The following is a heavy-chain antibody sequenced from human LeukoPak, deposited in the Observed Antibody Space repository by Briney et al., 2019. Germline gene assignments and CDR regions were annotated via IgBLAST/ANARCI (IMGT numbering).Heavy chain of an antibody. CDR2: IKSKTDGGTT. CDR1: GFTFSNAW. J-gene: IGHJ6*02. CDR3: AKAGLGYVLDPDYYYYGMDV. D-gene: IGHD2-8*02. Sequence: GGSLRLSCAASGFTFSNAWMNWVRQAPGKGLEWIGRIKSKTDGGTTDYAAPVKGRFTISRDDPKDTLYLQMNSLRAEDTAVYYCAKAGLGYVLDPDYYYYGMDVWGQGTTVTVSS. V-gene: IGHV3-15*07.